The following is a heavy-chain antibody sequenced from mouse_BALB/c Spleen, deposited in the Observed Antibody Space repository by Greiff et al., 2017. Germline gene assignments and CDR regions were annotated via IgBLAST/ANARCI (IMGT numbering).Heavy chain of an antibody. CDR1: GFTFSSYA. Sequence: EVKLMESGGGLVKPGGSLKLSCAASGFTFSSYAMSWVRQSPEKRLEWVAEISSGGSYTYYPDTVTGRFTISRDNAKNTLYLEMSSLRSEDTAMYYCARDGTARATAYWGQGTLVTVSA. D-gene: IGHD3-2*01. CDR3: ARDGTARATAY. J-gene: IGHJ3*01. V-gene: IGHV5-9-4*01. CDR2: ISSGGSYT.